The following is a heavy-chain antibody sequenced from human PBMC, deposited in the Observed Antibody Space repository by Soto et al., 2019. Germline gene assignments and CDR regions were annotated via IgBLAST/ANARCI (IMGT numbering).Heavy chain of an antibody. D-gene: IGHD3-16*01. Sequence: LRLSCAASGFTFSSYEMNWVRQAPGKGLEWVSYISSSGSTLYYADSVKGRFTISRDNAKNSLYLQMNSLRAEDTAVYYCASPTPYGRYFDYWGQGTLVTSPQ. V-gene: IGHV3-48*03. CDR1: GFTFSSYE. J-gene: IGHJ4*02. CDR2: ISSSGSTL. CDR3: ASPTPYGRYFDY.